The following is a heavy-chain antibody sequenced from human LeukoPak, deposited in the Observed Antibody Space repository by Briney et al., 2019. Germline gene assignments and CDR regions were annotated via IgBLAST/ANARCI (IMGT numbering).Heavy chain of an antibody. V-gene: IGHV4-30-4*08. J-gene: IGHJ5*02. CDR1: GGSISSGSYY. CDR2: IYYSGST. Sequence: SQTLSLTCTVSGGSISSGSYYWTWIRQPPGKGLEWIGYIYYSGSTYYNPSLKSRVTISVDTSKNQFSLKLSSVTAADTAVYYCARDGCSGGSCYSRWFDPWGQGTLVTVSS. D-gene: IGHD2-15*01. CDR3: ARDGCSGGSCYSRWFDP.